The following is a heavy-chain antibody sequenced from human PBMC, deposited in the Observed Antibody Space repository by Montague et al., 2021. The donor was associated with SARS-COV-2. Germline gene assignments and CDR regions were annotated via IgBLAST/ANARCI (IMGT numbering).Heavy chain of an antibody. CDR1: GLTFTTHW. D-gene: IGHD2-21*02. J-gene: IGHJ4*02. Sequence: SRRLSCAASGLTFTTHWMNWVRQAPGKGLEWVANINEDGSQKYYIDSVKGRFTISRDNARNSLFLQMTGLRAEDTAVYYCTALRRTDPFDYWGQGNLVTVSS. CDR3: TALRRTDPFDY. CDR2: INEDGSQK. V-gene: IGHV3-7*01.